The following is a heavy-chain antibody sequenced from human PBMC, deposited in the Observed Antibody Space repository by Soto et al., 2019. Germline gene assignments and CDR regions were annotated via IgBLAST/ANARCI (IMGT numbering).Heavy chain of an antibody. D-gene: IGHD5-12*01. CDR2: MDYSGSS. J-gene: IGHJ4*02. V-gene: IGHV4-39*01. CDR3: AIHVSVSGFEYYFDQ. CDR1: GDSISSSGYY. Sequence: QLHMQESGPGPVKPSETLSLTCTVSGDSISSSGYYWAWIRQPPGKGLEWIGNMDYSGSSYYNPSLKSRVAFSVNTSKNQFSLKMTSVTAADTAVYYCAIHVSVSGFEYYFDQWGQGTLVTVSS.